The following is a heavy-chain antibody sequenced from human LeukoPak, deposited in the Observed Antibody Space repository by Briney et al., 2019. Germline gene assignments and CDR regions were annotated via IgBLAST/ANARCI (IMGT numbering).Heavy chain of an antibody. CDR3: ARDPFGDVVVEEDV. Sequence: GGSLRLSCAASGFTFSSYSMSWVRQAPGQGLEWVSSISSSSSYIYYADSVKGRFTISRDNAKNSLYLQMNSLRAEDTAVYYCARDPFGDVVVEEDVWGKGTTVTVSS. V-gene: IGHV3-21*01. J-gene: IGHJ6*04. D-gene: IGHD2-2*01. CDR1: GFTFSSYS. CDR2: ISSSSSYI.